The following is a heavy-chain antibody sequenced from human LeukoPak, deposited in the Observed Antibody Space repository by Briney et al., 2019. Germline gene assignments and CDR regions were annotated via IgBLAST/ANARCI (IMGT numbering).Heavy chain of an antibody. CDR2: ISYDESNK. J-gene: IGHJ4*02. V-gene: IGHV3-30*03. CDR3: ARGTHWVKDDSSGWFEDY. D-gene: IGHD6-19*01. CDR1: GFTFSSYA. Sequence: GRFLGLSCAASGFTFSSYAMHWGRQAPGKGLEWVAIISYDESNKYYADSVKGRFTISRDNSKNTLYLQMNSLRPEDTAVYYCARGTHWVKDDSSGWFEDYWGQGTLVTVSS.